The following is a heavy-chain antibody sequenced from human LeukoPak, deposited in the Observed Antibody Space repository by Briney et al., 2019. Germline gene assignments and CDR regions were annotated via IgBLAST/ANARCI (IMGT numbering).Heavy chain of an antibody. CDR2: ISYDGSNK. J-gene: IGHJ4*02. CDR1: GFTFSNFA. V-gene: IGHV3-30-3*01. D-gene: IGHD6-13*01. Sequence: GGSLRLSCAASGFTFSNFAMHWVRQAPGEGLEWVAVISYDGSNKYYADSVKGRFTISRDNSKNTLYLQMNSLRAEDTAVYYCAKDWGRYSSIDYWGQGTLVTVSS. CDR3: AKDWGRYSSIDY.